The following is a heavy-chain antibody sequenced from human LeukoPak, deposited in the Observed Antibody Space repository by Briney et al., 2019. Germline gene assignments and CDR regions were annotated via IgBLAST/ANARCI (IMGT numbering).Heavy chain of an antibody. J-gene: IGHJ4*02. V-gene: IGHV1-2*02. D-gene: IGHD2-2*01. Sequence: QAPGXGXXXMGWINPNSGGTNYAQKFQGRVTMTRDTSISTAYMELSRLRSDDTAVYYCARGGKDIVVVPAAPFDYWGQGTLVTVSS. CDR2: INPNSGGT. CDR3: ARGGKDIVVVPAAPFDY.